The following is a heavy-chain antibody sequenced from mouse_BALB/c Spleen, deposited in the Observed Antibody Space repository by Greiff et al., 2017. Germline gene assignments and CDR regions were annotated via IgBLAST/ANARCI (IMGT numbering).Heavy chain of an antibody. D-gene: IGHD1-1*01. CDR2: ISSGSSTI. V-gene: IGHV5-17*02. Sequence: EVKVVESGGGLVQPGGSRKLSCAASGFTFSSFGMHWVRQAPEKGLEWVAYISSGSSTIYYADTVKGRFTISRDNPKNTLFLQMTSLRSEDTAMYYCARGDYYGSSYTDGWGQGTTLTVSS. J-gene: IGHJ2*01. CDR1: GFTFSSFG. CDR3: ARGDYYGSSYTDG.